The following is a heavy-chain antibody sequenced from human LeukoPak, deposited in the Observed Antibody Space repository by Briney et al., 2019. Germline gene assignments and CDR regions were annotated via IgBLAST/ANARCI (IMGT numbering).Heavy chain of an antibody. CDR1: VYTFKSYD. CDR3: ARATPGGLHGYSFDY. CDR2: MNPNSGNT. Sequence: GASVKVSCKASVYTFKSYDINWVRQATGQGLEWMGWMNPNSGNTGFAQKFQDRVSMTRDTSINTAYMELTSLRSGDTAVYYCARATPGGLHGYSFDYWGQGTVVTVYS. J-gene: IGHJ4*02. D-gene: IGHD5-24*01. V-gene: IGHV1-8*02.